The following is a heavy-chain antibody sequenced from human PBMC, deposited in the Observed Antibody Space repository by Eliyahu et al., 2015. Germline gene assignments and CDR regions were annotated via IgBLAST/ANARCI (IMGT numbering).Heavy chain of an antibody. Sequence: EVQLVESGGGLVQPGRSLRLSCTASGFTFGDYAMSWVRQAPGKGLEWVGFIRSKAYGGTTEYAASVKGRFTISRDDSKSIAYLQMNSLKTEDTAVYYCTRGGDYGERIDYWGQGTLVTVSS. CDR3: TRGGDYGERIDY. D-gene: IGHD4-17*01. CDR2: IRSKAYGGTT. J-gene: IGHJ4*02. CDR1: GFTFGDYA. V-gene: IGHV3-49*04.